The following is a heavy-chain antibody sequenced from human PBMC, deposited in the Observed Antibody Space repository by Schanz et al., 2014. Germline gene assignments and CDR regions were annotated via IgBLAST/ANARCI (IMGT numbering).Heavy chain of an antibody. CDR3: ARALRHGYCNVVGCQNGGWFDI. CDR1: GFTFTTYA. V-gene: IGHV3-23*01. D-gene: IGHD2-2*03. Sequence: DVQLLESGGGLVQPGESLRLSCAASGFTFTTYAMTWVRQAPGKGLEWVSNISPTGSSTYYADSVKGRFTISRDNSKNTLYLQMNSLRAEDTAIYFCARALRHGYCNVVGCQNGGWFDIWGQGTLVIVSS. J-gene: IGHJ4*02. CDR2: ISPTGSST.